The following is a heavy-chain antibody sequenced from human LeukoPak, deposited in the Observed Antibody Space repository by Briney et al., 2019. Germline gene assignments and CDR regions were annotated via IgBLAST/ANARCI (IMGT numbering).Heavy chain of an antibody. CDR2: IYYSGST. CDR1: GGSIGSSSYY. V-gene: IGHV4-39*01. J-gene: IGHJ4*02. D-gene: IGHD3-3*01. Sequence: SETLSLTXTVSGGSIGSSSYYWGWIRQPPGKGLEWIGSIYYSGSTYYNPSLKSRVTISVDTSKNQFSLKLSSVTAADTAVYYCARLQYYDFWSGYYTGSLTHLRYYFDYWGQGTLVTVSS. CDR3: ARLQYYDFWSGYYTGSLTHLRYYFDY.